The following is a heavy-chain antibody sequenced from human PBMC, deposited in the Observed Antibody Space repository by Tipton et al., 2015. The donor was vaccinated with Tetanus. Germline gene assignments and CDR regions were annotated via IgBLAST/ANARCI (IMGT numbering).Heavy chain of an antibody. CDR3: ARDQGGGRVVRLNWFDP. CDR2: IYYSGRT. Sequence: TLSLTCTVSGGSISSPSYYWGWIRQPPGKGLEWIGYIYYSGRTYYNPSLKSRVAISVDTSKNQFFLKLSSVTAADTAVYYCARDQGGGRVVRLNWFDPWGQGTLVTVSS. V-gene: IGHV4-31*03. CDR1: GGSISSPSYY. D-gene: IGHD6-6*01. J-gene: IGHJ5*02.